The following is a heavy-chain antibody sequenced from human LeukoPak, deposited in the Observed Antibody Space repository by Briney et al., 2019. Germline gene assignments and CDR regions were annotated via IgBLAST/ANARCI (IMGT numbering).Heavy chain of an antibody. Sequence: SETLSLTCTVSGGSISSSSYYWGWIRQPAGKGLEWIGRIYASGSTNYNPSLKSRVTISMDKSKNHFSLNLKSVTAADTGFYYCARDFYGDDGHHPFDYWGQGIQVTVSS. V-gene: IGHV4-61*05. CDR3: ARDFYGDDGHHPFDY. D-gene: IGHD2/OR15-2a*01. CDR1: GGSISSSSYY. J-gene: IGHJ4*02. CDR2: IYASGST.